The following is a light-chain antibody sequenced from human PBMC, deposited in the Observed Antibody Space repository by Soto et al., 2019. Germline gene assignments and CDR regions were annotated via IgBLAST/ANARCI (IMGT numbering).Light chain of an antibody. CDR2: GAS. J-gene: IGKJ4*01. CDR1: QSVSSSF. V-gene: IGKV3-20*01. CDR3: QQYGSSPFT. Sequence: ESVLTQSPGTLSLSPGERATLSCRASQSVSSSFLAWYQQKPVQAPRLLIYGASSRATGIPDRFSGSGSGTDFTLTISRLEPEDFAVYYCQQYGSSPFTFGGGNKVEI.